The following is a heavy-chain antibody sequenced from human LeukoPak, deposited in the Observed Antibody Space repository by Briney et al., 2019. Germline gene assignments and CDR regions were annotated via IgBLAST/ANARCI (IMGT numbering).Heavy chain of an antibody. D-gene: IGHD6-6*01. J-gene: IGHJ5*02. CDR2: IYHSGNT. CDR3: ARAHTIGGRGRWFDP. Sequence: PSETLSLTCTVSDYSISSGYYWGWIRQPPGKGLEWIGSIYHSGNTYYNPSLKSRVTISVDTSKNRFSLKLSSVTAADTAVYYCARAHTIGGRGRWFDPWGQGTLVTVSS. CDR1: DYSISSGYY. V-gene: IGHV4-38-2*02.